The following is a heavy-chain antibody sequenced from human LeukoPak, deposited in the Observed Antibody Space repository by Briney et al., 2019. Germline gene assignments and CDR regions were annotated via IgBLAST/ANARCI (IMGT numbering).Heavy chain of an antibody. CDR1: GFTFSSYS. CDR2: ISSSSSYI. V-gene: IGHV3-21*01. J-gene: IGHJ4*02. D-gene: IGHD6-19*01. Sequence: TGGSLRLSCAASGFTFSSYSMNWVRQAPGKGLEWVSSISSSSSYIYYADSVKGRFTISRDNAKNSLYLQMNSLRAEDTAVYYCARDSGIAVAGQSFDYWGQGTLVTVSS. CDR3: ARDSGIAVAGQSFDY.